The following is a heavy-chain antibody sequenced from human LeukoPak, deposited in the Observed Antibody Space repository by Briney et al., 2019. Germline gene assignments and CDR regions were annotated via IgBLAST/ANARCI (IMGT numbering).Heavy chain of an antibody. Sequence: GGSLRLSCAASGFTFSSYAMSWLPQAPGKGLEGVSAISGSGGSTYYADYVKGRFTISRDNSKNTLYLQMNSLRAEDTAVYYCASRGRIFIVPYAFDIWGQGTMVTVSS. D-gene: IGHD3-10*01. CDR2: ISGSGGST. CDR3: ASRGRIFIVPYAFDI. V-gene: IGHV3-23*01. CDR1: GFTFSSYA. J-gene: IGHJ3*02.